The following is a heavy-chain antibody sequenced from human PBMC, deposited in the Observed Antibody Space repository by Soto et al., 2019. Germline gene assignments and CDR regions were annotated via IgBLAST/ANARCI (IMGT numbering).Heavy chain of an antibody. CDR1: GGSISSSSYY. D-gene: IGHD3-3*01. CDR2: IYYSGST. Sequence: SDTLSLTCTVSGGSISSSSYYWGWIRQPPGKGMEWIGSIYYSGSTYYNPSLKSRVTISVDTSKNQFSMKLSSVTAADSAVYYCARHGFDFWSGYSTGYYYYGMDVWGQGTTVT. V-gene: IGHV4-39*01. J-gene: IGHJ6*02. CDR3: ARHGFDFWSGYSTGYYYYGMDV.